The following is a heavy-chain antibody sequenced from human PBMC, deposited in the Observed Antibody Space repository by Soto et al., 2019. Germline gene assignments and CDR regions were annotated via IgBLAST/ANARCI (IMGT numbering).Heavy chain of an antibody. CDR1: GYRFSSYG. Sequence: ASVKVSCKASGYRFSSYGICWVRQAPGQGLQWMGWISTYSGNTNFAQDFRDRLTMTTDTSTNTAYMVLRSLRSDDMAVYYCVRVNEGVYYGSSGYYDFRCQGTLVTVSS. V-gene: IGHV1-18*03. CDR3: VRVNEGVYYGSSGYYDF. J-gene: IGHJ4*02. D-gene: IGHD3-22*01. CDR2: ISTYSGNT.